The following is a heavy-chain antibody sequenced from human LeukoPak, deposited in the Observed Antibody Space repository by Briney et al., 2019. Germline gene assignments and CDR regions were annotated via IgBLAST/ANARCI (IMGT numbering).Heavy chain of an antibody. CDR1: GYTFSDYY. CDR3: AREYCDSGGRKHAFNL. J-gene: IGHJ3*01. CDR2: IDPDSGGT. D-gene: IGHD3-22*01. V-gene: IGHV1-2*02. Sequence: GASVKVSCKASGYTFSDYYIHWVRQAPGQGLEWMGCIDPDSGGTKYAQRFQDRVTMTRDTSIITAYMELSRLRSDDAAIYYCAREYCDSGGRKHAFNLWGQGTMVTVSS.